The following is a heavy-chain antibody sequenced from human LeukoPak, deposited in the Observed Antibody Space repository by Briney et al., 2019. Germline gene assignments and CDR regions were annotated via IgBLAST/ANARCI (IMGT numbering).Heavy chain of an antibody. Sequence: SSETLSLTCTDSGGSISSYYWSWIRQSAGKGLEWIGRIYTSGSTNYNPSLKSRVTMSVDTSKNQFSLKLSSVTAADTAVYYCARDGGDYDPYGMDVWGQGTTVTVSS. CDR2: IYTSGST. CDR1: GGSISSYY. J-gene: IGHJ6*02. CDR3: ARDGGDYDPYGMDV. V-gene: IGHV4-4*07. D-gene: IGHD4-17*01.